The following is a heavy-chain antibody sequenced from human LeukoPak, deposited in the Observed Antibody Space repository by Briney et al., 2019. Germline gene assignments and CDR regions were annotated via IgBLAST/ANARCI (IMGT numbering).Heavy chain of an antibody. CDR2: IYPSDGST. CDR1: GYSFTSNY. J-gene: IGHJ4*02. CDR3: ARDQEAFDY. Sequence: ASVKVSCKASGYSFTSNYIHWVRQAPGQGLEWMGMIYPSDGSTSYAQKFQGRVTVTRDTSTSTVHMELSGLRSEDTAVYYRARDQEAFDYWGQGTLVTVSS. V-gene: IGHV1-46*01.